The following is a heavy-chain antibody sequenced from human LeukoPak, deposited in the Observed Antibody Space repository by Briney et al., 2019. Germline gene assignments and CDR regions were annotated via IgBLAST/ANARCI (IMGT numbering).Heavy chain of an antibody. J-gene: IGHJ4*02. D-gene: IGHD2-2*01. CDR2: INVSGGST. V-gene: IGHV3-23*01. CDR3: AKDQYCTSTSCYVGY. CDR1: GFTFINYA. Sequence: GGSLRLSCAASGFTFINYAMSWVRQAPGKGLEWVSGINVSGGSTFYADSVRGRFTISIDNSKNTLYLQMNSLRAEDTAVYYCAKDQYCTSTSCYVGYWGQGTLVTVSS.